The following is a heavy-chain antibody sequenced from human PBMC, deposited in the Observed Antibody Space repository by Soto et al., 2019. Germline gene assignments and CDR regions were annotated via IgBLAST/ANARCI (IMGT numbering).Heavy chain of an antibody. V-gene: IGHV3-23*01. CDR2: ISGSGGST. Sequence: GYTFTSYYMHWVRQAPGKGLDWVSAISGSGGSTYYADSVKGRFTISRDNYKNTRYLQMNSLRDEDTAVYYCAKLSLRDGYRKIEYYFDFCGHRTLVTVSS. CDR3: AKLSLRDGYRKIEYYFDF. J-gene: IGHJ4*01. D-gene: IGHD5-12*01. CDR1: GYTFTSYY.